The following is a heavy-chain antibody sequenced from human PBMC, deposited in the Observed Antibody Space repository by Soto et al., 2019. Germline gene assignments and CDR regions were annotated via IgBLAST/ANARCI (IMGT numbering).Heavy chain of an antibody. CDR3: ARAYCSGGSCYSGDAFDI. Sequence: ESGGGLVKPGGSLRLSCAASGFTFSSYSMNWVRQAPGKGLEWVSSISSSSSYIYYADSVKGRFTISRDNAKNSLYLQMNSLRAEDTAVYYCARAYCSGGSCYSGDAFDIWGQGTMVTVSS. J-gene: IGHJ3*02. D-gene: IGHD2-15*01. CDR1: GFTFSSYS. V-gene: IGHV3-21*01. CDR2: ISSSSSYI.